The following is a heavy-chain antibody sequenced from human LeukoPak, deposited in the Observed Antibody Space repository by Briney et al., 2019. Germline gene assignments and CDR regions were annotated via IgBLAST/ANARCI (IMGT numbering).Heavy chain of an antibody. Sequence: AETVSLTYTLSCGSFRIHHWGWIGQSPGGGLEWMGYIYDTVGTKYTPSLKSRISLSADTSKYQLSLSLRSATAADTAVSYCATINRGNIFCYFDFWGQGILVTVAS. V-gene: IGHV4-59*11. CDR1: CGSFRIHH. CDR2: IYDTVGT. CDR3: ATINRGNIFCYFDF. D-gene: IGHD5-18*01. J-gene: IGHJ4*02.